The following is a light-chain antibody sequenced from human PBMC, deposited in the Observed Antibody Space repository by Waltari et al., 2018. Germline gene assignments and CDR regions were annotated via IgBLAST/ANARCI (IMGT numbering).Light chain of an antibody. Sequence: EIVLTQSPATLSVSPGARPTLSCWATQSIRSTLAWYQQKPGHAPRLLIYDASTRATGIPVRFSGSGSGTYFTLTISSLQSEDFAVYYCQQYTNWPLTFGGGTKVEI. CDR1: QSIRST. CDR3: QQYTNWPLT. V-gene: IGKV3D-15*01. CDR2: DAS. J-gene: IGKJ4*01.